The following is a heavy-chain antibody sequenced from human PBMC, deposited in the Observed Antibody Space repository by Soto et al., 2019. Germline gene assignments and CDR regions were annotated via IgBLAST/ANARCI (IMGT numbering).Heavy chain of an antibody. V-gene: IGHV4-4*07. CDR2: VYATGTS. CDR1: GGSMSKFY. D-gene: IGHD4-17*01. Sequence: QVQVQESGPGLVKPSETLSLTCSVSGGSMSKFYWSWIRKTAGKGLEWMGRVYATGTSDYNPSLRSRIAMSVDISKKTFSLRLRSVTAAVTGVYYCVRDGSKTLRDCFDPWGQGILVTVSS. J-gene: IGHJ5*02. CDR3: VRDGSKTLRDCFDP.